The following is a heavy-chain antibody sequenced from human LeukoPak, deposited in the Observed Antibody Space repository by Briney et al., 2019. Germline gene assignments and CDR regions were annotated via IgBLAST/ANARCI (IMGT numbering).Heavy chain of an antibody. V-gene: IGHV4-39*07. CDR1: GGSISSSSYY. CDR3: ARGGPLRYWYFDL. J-gene: IGHJ2*01. CDR2: IYYSGST. Sequence: SETLSLTCTVSGGSISSSSYYWGWIRQPPGKGLEWIGSIYYSGSTYHNPSLKSRVTISVDTSKNQFSLKLSSVTAADTAVYYCARGGPLRYWYFDLWGRGTLVTVSS. D-gene: IGHD5-12*01.